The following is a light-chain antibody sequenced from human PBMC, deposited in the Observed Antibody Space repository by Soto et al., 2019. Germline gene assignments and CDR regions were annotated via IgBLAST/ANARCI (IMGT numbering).Light chain of an antibody. CDR1: PSVFYSSNTETY. V-gene: IGKV4-1*01. J-gene: IGKJ4*01. CDR3: QEFYSSPLT. CDR2: WAS. Sequence: IVMTQSPDSLSVSLGEGATIKCKSIPSVFYSSNTETYVAWFKQKPGHPPKLLIYWASTRQSGVPDRFSGSGSVTDFNPTISSRPAEDVAISYCQEFYSSPLTLGGGTKVEIK.